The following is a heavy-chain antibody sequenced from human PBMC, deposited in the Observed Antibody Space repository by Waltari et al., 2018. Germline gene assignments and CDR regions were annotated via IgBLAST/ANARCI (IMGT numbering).Heavy chain of an antibody. CDR1: GGSTSTYY. D-gene: IGHD1-26*01. CDR2: IHYSGSS. Sequence: QVQLQESGPGLVKPSETLSLTCTVSGGSTSTYYWSWVRQSPGKGLEWIGCIHYSGSSVYNPSPRSRVAISLDTPNHQFSLRLRSVTAADAAIYYCARADTSTSYFYYYMDVWGKGTTVTVSS. V-gene: IGHV4-59*01. J-gene: IGHJ6*03. CDR3: ARADTSTSYFYYYMDV.